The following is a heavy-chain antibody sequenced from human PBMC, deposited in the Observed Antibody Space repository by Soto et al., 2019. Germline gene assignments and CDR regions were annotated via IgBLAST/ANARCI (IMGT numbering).Heavy chain of an antibody. D-gene: IGHD5-18*01. Sequence: GGSLRLSCAASGFTFSSYAMSWVRQAPGKGLEWVSAISGSGGSTYYADSVKGRFTISRDNSKNTLYLQMNSLRAEDTAVYYRAKDAERGYSYGSNFDYWGQGTLVTVSS. CDR3: AKDAERGYSYGSNFDY. CDR2: ISGSGGST. CDR1: GFTFSSYA. V-gene: IGHV3-23*01. J-gene: IGHJ4*02.